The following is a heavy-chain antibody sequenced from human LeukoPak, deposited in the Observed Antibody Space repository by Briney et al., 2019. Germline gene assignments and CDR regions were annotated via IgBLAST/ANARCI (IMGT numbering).Heavy chain of an antibody. CDR3: ATTSLTYYDFWSGYYSAYYGMDV. CDR2: IYPGDSDT. Sequence: GESLKISCKGSGYSFTSYWIGWVRQMPGKGLEWMGIIYPGDSDTRYSPSFQGQVTISADKSISTAYLQWSSLKASDTAMYYCATTSLTYYDFWSGYYSAYYGMDVRGQGTTVTVSS. CDR1: GYSFTSYW. J-gene: IGHJ6*02. D-gene: IGHD3-3*01. V-gene: IGHV5-51*01.